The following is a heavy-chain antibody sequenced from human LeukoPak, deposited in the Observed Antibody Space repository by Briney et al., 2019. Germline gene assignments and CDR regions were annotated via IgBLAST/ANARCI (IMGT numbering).Heavy chain of an antibody. CDR3: ARVKAYCTDTSCLDY. CDR2: ISAYNGNS. CDR1: GYTFTNYG. J-gene: IGHJ4*02. V-gene: IGHV1-18*01. Sequence: GASVKVSCKASGYTFTNYGISWVRQAPGQGLEWMGWISAYNGNSDYAQNLQGRVTMTTDTSTNTGYMELRSLRSDDTAVYYCARVKAYCTDTSCLDYWGQGTLVAVSS. D-gene: IGHD2-2*01.